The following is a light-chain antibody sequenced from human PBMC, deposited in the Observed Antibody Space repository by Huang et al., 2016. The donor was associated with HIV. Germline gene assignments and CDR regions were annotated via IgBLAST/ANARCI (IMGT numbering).Light chain of an antibody. CDR1: QTISNW. CDR3: HHYNSYSGA. J-gene: IGKJ1*01. Sequence: DIQMTQSASTLSASVGARVTITCRASQTISNWLAWYQQKPGKAPNLLIYKASTLESGVPSRFSGSGSGTEFTLTISSLQPDDFATYYCHHYNSYSGAFGQGTKVEIK. CDR2: KAS. V-gene: IGKV1-5*03.